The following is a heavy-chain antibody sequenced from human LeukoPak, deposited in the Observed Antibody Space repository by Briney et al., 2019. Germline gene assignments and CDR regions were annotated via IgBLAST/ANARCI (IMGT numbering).Heavy chain of an antibody. CDR1: GFTFTSSA. CDR3: AKEPHILTGYYTDYFDS. CDR2: ISGSGHTT. V-gene: IGHV3-23*01. Sequence: GGSLRLSCAASGFTFTSSAMSWVRQAPGKGLEWVSVISGSGHTTDYADSVKGRFTVSRDNSKNTLYLQMNSLRAEDTAVYFCAKEPHILTGYYTDYFDSWGQGTLVTVSS. J-gene: IGHJ4*02. D-gene: IGHD3-9*01.